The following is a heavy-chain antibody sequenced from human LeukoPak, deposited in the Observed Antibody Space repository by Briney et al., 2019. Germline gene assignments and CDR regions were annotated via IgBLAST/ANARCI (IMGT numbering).Heavy chain of an antibody. CDR1: GYTFSNYW. Sequence: GGSLRLSCAASGYTFSNYWMTWVRQAQGKGLEWVANMKPDGSEEYYVDSVRGRFTVSRDNARNSLYLQMDSLRAEDTAVYYCAREGGGGGYYSDSYGHPHFDCWGPGTLVTVSS. CDR2: MKPDGSEE. J-gene: IGHJ4*02. V-gene: IGHV3-7*01. CDR3: AREGGGGGYYSDSYGHPHFDC. D-gene: IGHD3-22*01.